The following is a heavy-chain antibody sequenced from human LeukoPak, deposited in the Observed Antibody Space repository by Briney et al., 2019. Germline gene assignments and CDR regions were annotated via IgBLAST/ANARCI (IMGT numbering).Heavy chain of an antibody. Sequence: ASVKVSCKASGGTFSSYAISWVRQAPGQGLEWMGGIIPIFGTANYAQKFQGRVTITADESTSTAYMELSSLRSEDTAVYYCASPYTYYYDSSGYPFDYWGQGTLVTVSS. D-gene: IGHD3-22*01. CDR1: GGTFSSYA. CDR2: IIPIFGTA. J-gene: IGHJ4*02. CDR3: ASPYTYYYDSSGYPFDY. V-gene: IGHV1-69*01.